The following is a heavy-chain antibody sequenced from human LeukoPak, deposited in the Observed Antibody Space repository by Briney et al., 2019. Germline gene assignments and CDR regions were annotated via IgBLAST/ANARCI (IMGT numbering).Heavy chain of an antibody. CDR2: ISSNGGST. CDR1: GFTFSSYA. CDR3: ARLGLATAYDY. Sequence: SGGSLRLSCAASGFTFSSYAMHWVRQAPGKGLEYVSAISSNGGSTYYANSVKGRFTISRDNSKNTLYLQMGSLRAEDTAVYYCARLGLATAYDYWGQGTLVTVSS. V-gene: IGHV3-64*01. D-gene: IGHD5-18*01. J-gene: IGHJ4*02.